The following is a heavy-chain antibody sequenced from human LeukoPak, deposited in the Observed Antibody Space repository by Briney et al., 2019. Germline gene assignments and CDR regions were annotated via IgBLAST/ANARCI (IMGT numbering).Heavy chain of an antibody. CDR1: GGTLSSYA. V-gene: IGHV1-69*13. D-gene: IGHD3-10*01. J-gene: IGHJ6*04. CDR2: IIPIFGTA. Sequence: SVKVSCKASGGTLSSYAISWVRQAPGQGLEWMGMIIPIFGTANYAQKFQGRVTITADESTGTAHMELSSLRSEDTAVYYCARHYYGSGSILFYGMDVWGKGTTVTVSS. CDR3: ARHYYGSGSILFYGMDV.